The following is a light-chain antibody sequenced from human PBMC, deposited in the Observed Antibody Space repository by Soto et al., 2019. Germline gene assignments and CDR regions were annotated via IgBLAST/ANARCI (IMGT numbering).Light chain of an antibody. Sequence: QAVLTQPPSVSGAPGQRVTISCTGSSSNIGAGYDVHWYQQLPGTAPKLLIYCNSNRPSGVPDRFSGSKSGPSASLAITGLQAEDEADYYCQSYDSSLSGAYVFGTGTQLTVL. CDR1: SSNIGAGYD. J-gene: IGLJ1*01. CDR3: QSYDSSLSGAYV. CDR2: CNS. V-gene: IGLV1-40*01.